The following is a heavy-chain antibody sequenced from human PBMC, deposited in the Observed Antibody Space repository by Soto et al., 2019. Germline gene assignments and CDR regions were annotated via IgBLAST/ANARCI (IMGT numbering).Heavy chain of an antibody. V-gene: IGHV4-30-4*01. CDR3: ARGGETYYYDSSGYYEDY. Sequence: SETLSLTCTVSGGSISSGDYYWSWIRQPPGKGLEWIGYIYYSGITYYNPSLKSRVTISVDTSKNQFSLKLSSVTAADTAVYYCARGGETYYYDSSGYYEDYWGQGTLVTVSS. CDR1: GGSISSGDYY. D-gene: IGHD3-22*01. J-gene: IGHJ4*02. CDR2: IYYSGIT.